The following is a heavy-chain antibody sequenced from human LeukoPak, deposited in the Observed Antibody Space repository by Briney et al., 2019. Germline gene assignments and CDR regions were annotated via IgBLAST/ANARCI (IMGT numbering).Heavy chain of an antibody. CDR1: GGSFSGYY. CDR2: INHSGST. CDR3: ARGYDSSDYGMDV. D-gene: IGHD3-22*01. J-gene: IGHJ6*02. Sequence: SETLSLTCAVYGGSFSGYYWSWIRQPPGKGLEWIGEINHSGSTNYNPSLKSRVTISVDTSKNQFSLKLSSVIAADTAVYYCARGYDSSDYGMDVWGQGTTVTVSS. V-gene: IGHV4-34*01.